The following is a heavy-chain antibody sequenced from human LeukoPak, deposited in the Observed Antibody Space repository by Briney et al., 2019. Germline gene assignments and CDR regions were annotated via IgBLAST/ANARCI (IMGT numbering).Heavy chain of an antibody. CDR2: INPNGGST. Sequence: ASVKVSCKASGYTLTRYFIHWVRQAPGQGLEWMGIINPNGGSTSYPQKFQGRVTMTTNTSTSIAYMELRSLRSDDTAVYYCARDTYCSSTSCFPNYMDVWGKGTTVTVSS. V-gene: IGHV1-46*01. J-gene: IGHJ6*03. D-gene: IGHD2-2*01. CDR3: ARDTYCSSTSCFPNYMDV. CDR1: GYTLTRYF.